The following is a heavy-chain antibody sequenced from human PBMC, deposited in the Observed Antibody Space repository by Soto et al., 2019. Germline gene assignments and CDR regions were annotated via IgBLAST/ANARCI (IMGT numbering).Heavy chain of an antibody. CDR2: LHSGGDT. D-gene: IGHD3-3*01. CDR1: GIPVSSNY. CDR3: ARDGPHYDASRRDV. V-gene: IGHV3-53*04. Sequence: EVQLVESGGGLVQPGGSLRLSCVASGIPVSSNYMTWVRQAPGKGLEWVSVLHSGGDTYYANAVKGRFTISRHDSTNTLFLQMNSMTAEDTAVYYWARDGPHYDASRRDVWGQGTTVTVSS. J-gene: IGHJ6*02.